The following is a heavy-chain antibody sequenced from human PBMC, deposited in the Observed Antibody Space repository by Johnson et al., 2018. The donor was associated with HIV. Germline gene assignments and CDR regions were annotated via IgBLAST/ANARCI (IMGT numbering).Heavy chain of an antibody. CDR3: ARGKGAAVGLDAFDI. D-gene: IGHD6-13*01. CDR2: INSDGSST. V-gene: IGHV3-74*02. CDR1: GFTFSTNW. Sequence: VLLVESGGGLVKPGGSLRLSCVGSGFTFSTNWMHWVRQAPGKGLVWVSRINSDGSSTSYADSVKGRFTISRDNARNSLYLQMNSLRAEDTALYYCARGKGAAVGLDAFDIWGRGTMVTVSS. J-gene: IGHJ3*02.